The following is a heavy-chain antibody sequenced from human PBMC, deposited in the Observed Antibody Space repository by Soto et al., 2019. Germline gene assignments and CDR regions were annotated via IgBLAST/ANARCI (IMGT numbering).Heavy chain of an antibody. J-gene: IGHJ6*02. CDR1: GFSVTDAW. CDR2: IKSKFDGGST. CDR3: TIPTPETPIATNYYYFAMDV. V-gene: IGHV3-15*07. D-gene: IGHD2-21*01. Sequence: DVQLLESGGGLVEPGGSLRLSCAVSGFSVTDAWMNWVRQVPGKGLAWVGRIKSKFDGGSTDYAAPVKGRFTISKDDSKITLYLQMSSLKTEDTAAYYCTIPTPETPIATNYYYFAMDVWGPGTTVCVSS.